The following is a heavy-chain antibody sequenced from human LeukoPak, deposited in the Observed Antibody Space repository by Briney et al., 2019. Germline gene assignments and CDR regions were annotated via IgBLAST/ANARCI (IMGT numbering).Heavy chain of an antibody. J-gene: IGHJ6*03. CDR1: GGSFSGYY. Sequence: SETLSLTCAVYGGSFSGYYWSWIRQPPGKGLEWIGEINHSGSTNYNPSLKSRVTISVDTSKNQFSLKLSSVTAADTAVYYCARDEWNGYYYMDVWGKGTTVTVSS. CDR2: INHSGST. CDR3: ARDEWNGYYYMDV. V-gene: IGHV4-34*01. D-gene: IGHD2-8*01.